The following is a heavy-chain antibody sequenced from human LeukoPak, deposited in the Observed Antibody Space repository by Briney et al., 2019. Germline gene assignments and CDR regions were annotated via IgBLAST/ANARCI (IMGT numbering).Heavy chain of an antibody. CDR1: GGSISSHY. CDR3: VRAAGSSSWST. J-gene: IGHJ5*02. Sequence: PSETLSLTCTVSGGSISSHYWSWIRQPPGKGLEWIGYVYYSGSTNYNPSLKSRVYISVDTSNNQFSLKLRSVTAADTAVYYCVRAAGSSSWSTWGQGALVTVSS. V-gene: IGHV4-59*11. CDR2: VYYSGST. D-gene: IGHD6-13*01.